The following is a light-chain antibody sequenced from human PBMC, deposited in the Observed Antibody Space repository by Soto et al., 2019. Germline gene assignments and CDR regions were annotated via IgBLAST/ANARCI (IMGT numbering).Light chain of an antibody. CDR3: QQYKDWPLT. J-gene: IGKJ4*01. CDR1: QSISSN. V-gene: IGKV3-15*01. CDR2: GAS. Sequence: IVLTQSSGTLSLSPGERPTLSCRASQSISSNLAWYQQRPGQAPRLLIYGASFRATGVPARFSGSGSGTEFTLTISSLQSEDFAVYYCQQYKDWPLTFGGGTKVDI.